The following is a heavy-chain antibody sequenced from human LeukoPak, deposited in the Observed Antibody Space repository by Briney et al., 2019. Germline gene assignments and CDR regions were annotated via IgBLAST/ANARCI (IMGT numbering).Heavy chain of an antibody. D-gene: IGHD3-3*01. Sequence: GGSLRLSCAASGFTFDDYAMHWVRQAPGRGLEWVSGISWNSGSIGYADSVKGRFTISRDNAKNSLYLQMNSLRAEDMALYYCAKDIAWSGTSSYFDYWGQGTLVTVSS. CDR3: AKDIAWSGTSSYFDY. V-gene: IGHV3-9*03. CDR1: GFTFDDYA. J-gene: IGHJ4*02. CDR2: ISWNSGSI.